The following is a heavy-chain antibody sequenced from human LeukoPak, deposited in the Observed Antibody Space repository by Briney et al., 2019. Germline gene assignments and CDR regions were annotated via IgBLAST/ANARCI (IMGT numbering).Heavy chain of an antibody. CDR1: GFTFSSYA. V-gene: IGHV3-23*01. CDR3: AKFGLENIVVVPAAAYGMDV. D-gene: IGHD2-2*01. Sequence: GGSLRLSCAASGFTFSSYAMSWVRQAPGEGLEWVSAISGSGGSTYYADSVKGRFTISRDNSKNTLYLQMNSLRAEDTAVYYCAKFGLENIVVVPAAAYGMDVWGQGTTVTVSS. J-gene: IGHJ6*02. CDR2: ISGSGGST.